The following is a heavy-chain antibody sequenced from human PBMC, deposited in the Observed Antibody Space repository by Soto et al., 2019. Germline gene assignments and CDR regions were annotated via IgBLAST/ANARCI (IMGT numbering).Heavy chain of an antibody. J-gene: IGHJ4*02. CDR2: IYHSGST. V-gene: IGHV4-30-2*01. Sequence: SETLSLTCAVSGGSISSGGYSWSWIRQPPGKGLEWIGYIYHSGSTYYNPSLKSRVTISVDRSKNQFSLKLTSVTAADSAVYYCATQRFGSNAFFDIWGQGALVTVSS. CDR1: GGSISSGGYS. D-gene: IGHD3-10*01. CDR3: ATQRFGSNAFFDI.